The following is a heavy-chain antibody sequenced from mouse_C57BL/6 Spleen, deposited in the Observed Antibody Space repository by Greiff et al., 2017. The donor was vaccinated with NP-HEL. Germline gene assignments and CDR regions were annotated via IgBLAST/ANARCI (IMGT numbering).Heavy chain of an antibody. J-gene: IGHJ4*01. V-gene: IGHV1-59*01. CDR3: ARDPHYSNYVEAMDY. Sequence: QVQLQQPGAELVRPGTSVKLSCKASGYTFTSYWMHWVKQRPGQGLEWIGVIDPSDSYTNYNQKFKGKATLTVDTSSSTAYMQLSSLTSEDSAVYYCARDPHYSNYVEAMDYWGQGTSVTVSS. D-gene: IGHD2-5*01. CDR2: IDPSDSYT. CDR1: GYTFTSYW.